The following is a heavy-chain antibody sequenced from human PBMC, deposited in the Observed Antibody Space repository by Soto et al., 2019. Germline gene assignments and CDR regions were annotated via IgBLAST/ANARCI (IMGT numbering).Heavy chain of an antibody. J-gene: IGHJ5*02. V-gene: IGHV1-8*01. CDR2: MNPNSGNT. D-gene: IGHD3-22*01. CDR1: GYTFTSYD. Sequence: QVQLVQSGAEVKKPGASVKVSCKASGYTFTSYDINWVRQATGQGLEWMGWMNPNSGNTGYAQKFQGRVTMTRNTSISTAYMELSSLRSEDTAVYYCARGAHIHYYDSSGVLGWFDPWGQGTLVTVSS. CDR3: ARGAHIHYYDSSGVLGWFDP.